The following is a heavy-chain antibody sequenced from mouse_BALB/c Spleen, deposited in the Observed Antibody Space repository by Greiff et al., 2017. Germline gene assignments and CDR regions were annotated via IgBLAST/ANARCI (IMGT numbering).Heavy chain of an antibody. J-gene: IGHJ4*01. V-gene: IGHV1-14*01. Sequence: LVESGPELVKPGASVKMSCKASGYTFTSYVMHWVKQKPGQGLEWIGYINPYNDGTKYNEKFKGKATLTSDKSSSTAYMELSSLTSEDSAVYYCARGRDVGAMDYWGQGTSVTVSS. D-gene: IGHD3-3*01. CDR1: GYTFTSYV. CDR3: ARGRDVGAMDY. CDR2: INPYNDGT.